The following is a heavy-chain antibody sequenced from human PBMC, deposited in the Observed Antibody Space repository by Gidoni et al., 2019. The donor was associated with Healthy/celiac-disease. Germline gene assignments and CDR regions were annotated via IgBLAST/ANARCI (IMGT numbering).Heavy chain of an antibody. V-gene: IGHV4-34*01. CDR2: INHSGST. J-gene: IGHJ6*02. CDR1: GGSFRGYY. CDR3: ARARGSGYDYYYYYYGMDV. D-gene: IGHD5-12*01. Sequence: QLQLQPWGAGLLKPSETLSLTCAVYGGSFRGYYWSWIRQPPGKGLEWIGEINHSGSTNYNPSLKRRVTISVDTSKNQFSLKLSSVTAADTAVYYWARARGSGYDYYYYYYGMDVWGQGTTVTVSS.